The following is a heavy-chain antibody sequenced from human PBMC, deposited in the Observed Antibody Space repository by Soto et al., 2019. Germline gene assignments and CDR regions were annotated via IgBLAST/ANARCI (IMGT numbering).Heavy chain of an antibody. CDR2: TYYKSKWNN. CDR3: TGITWFRGMEV. V-gene: IGHV6-1*01. D-gene: IGHD3-10*01. CDR1: GYSVSSNSAG. J-gene: IGHJ6*02. Sequence: PSQTLSLTCAISGYSVSSNSAGWNWIRQSPSRGLEWLGRTYYKSKWNNDYALSVKSRITINPDTSKNQFFLHLYSVTPEDTAVYYCTGITWFRGMEVWGQGTTVTVSS.